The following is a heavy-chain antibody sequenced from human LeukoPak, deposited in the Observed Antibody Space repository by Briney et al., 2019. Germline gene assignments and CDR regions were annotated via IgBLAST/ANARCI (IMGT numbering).Heavy chain of an antibody. V-gene: IGHV4-59*01. CDR3: ARVPSGGSYFWYFDL. Sequence: SETLSLTCTVSGGSLSSYYWSWIRQPPGKGLERIGYIYYSGTTNYHPSLRSRVTISIDTSRNQFSLKLSSVTAADTAIYYCARVPSGGSYFWYFDLWGRGTLVTVSS. D-gene: IGHD1-26*01. J-gene: IGHJ2*01. CDR1: GGSLSSYY. CDR2: IYYSGTT.